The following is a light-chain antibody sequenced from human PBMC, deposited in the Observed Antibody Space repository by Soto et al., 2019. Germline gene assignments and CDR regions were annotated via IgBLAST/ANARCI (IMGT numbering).Light chain of an antibody. Sequence: EIGVRQSAGTLSLTTGERATLSCRASQSVSSSYLAWYQQKPGQAPRLLIYGASSRATGIPDRFSGSGSGTDFTLTISRLEPEDFAVYYCQQYGSSPRTFGQGTKVDIK. CDR3: QQYGSSPRT. CDR2: GAS. V-gene: IGKV3-20*01. CDR1: QSVSSSY. J-gene: IGKJ1*01.